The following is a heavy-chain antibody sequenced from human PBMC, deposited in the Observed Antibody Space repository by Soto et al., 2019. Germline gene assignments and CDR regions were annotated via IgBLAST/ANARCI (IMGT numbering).Heavy chain of an antibody. V-gene: IGHV4-59*01. CDR3: ARESFRMTTVDGEIGGDAFDI. J-gene: IGHJ3*02. CDR1: GGSISSYY. D-gene: IGHD4-17*01. Sequence: SETLSLTCTVSGGSISSYYWSWIRQPPGKGLEWIGYIYYSGSTNYNPSLKSRVTISVDTSKNQFSLKLSSVTAADTAVYYCARESFRMTTVDGEIGGDAFDIWGQGTMVTVSS. CDR2: IYYSGST.